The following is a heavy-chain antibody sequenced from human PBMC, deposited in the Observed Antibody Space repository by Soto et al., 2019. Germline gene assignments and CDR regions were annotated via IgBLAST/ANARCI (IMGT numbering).Heavy chain of an antibody. D-gene: IGHD2-15*01. CDR3: ARSKSGGFET. CDR2: IKQDGSEE. J-gene: IGHJ5*02. V-gene: IGHV3-7*05. Sequence: LRLSCLASVFTLSSHWIGCVRPAPGKGLEWVANIKQDGSEEYYVDSVKGRFTISRDNAKNSLYLQMNSLRAEDTALYYCARSKSGGFETWGPGTLVTVSS. CDR1: VFTLSSHW.